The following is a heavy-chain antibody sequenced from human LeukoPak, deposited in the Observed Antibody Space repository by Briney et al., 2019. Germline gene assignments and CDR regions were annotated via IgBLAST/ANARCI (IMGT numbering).Heavy chain of an antibody. CDR3: ARDQVVPAAIDDYYYYMDV. J-gene: IGHJ6*03. CDR2: ISGSGNT. Sequence: GGSLRLSCAASGFTFSSYAMNWVRQAPGKGLEWVSTISGSGNTYYADSVKGRFTISRDNAKNSLYLQMNSLRAEDTAVYYCARDQVVPAAIDDYYYYMDVWGKGTTVTISS. CDR1: GFTFSSYA. D-gene: IGHD2-2*01. V-gene: IGHV3-23*01.